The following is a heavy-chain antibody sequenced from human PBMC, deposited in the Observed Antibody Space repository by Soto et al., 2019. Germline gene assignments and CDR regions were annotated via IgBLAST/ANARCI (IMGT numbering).Heavy chain of an antibody. CDR1: GGSISSGGYS. Sequence: SETLSLTCAVSGGSISSGGYSWSWIRQPPGKGLEWIGYIYHSGSTYYNPSLKSRVTISVDRSKNQFSLKLSSVTAADTAVYYCARSSVSSGYSGADYWGQGTLVTAPQ. V-gene: IGHV4-30-2*01. CDR2: IYHSGST. CDR3: ARSSVSSGYSGADY. D-gene: IGHD3-22*01. J-gene: IGHJ4*02.